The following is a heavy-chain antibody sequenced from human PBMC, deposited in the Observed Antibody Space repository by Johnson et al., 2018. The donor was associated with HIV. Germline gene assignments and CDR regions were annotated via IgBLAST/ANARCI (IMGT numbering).Heavy chain of an antibody. CDR2: ISWNSDNI. CDR3: AKARVRYSSDVDALDI. J-gene: IGHJ3*02. Sequence: VQLVESGGGLVQPGRSLRLSCAPSGFTFDDYAMHWVRQAPGKGLEWVSGISWNSDNIAYADSVRGRFTLARDNAKNSLHLQMNSLRAEDTAFYYCAKARVRYSSDVDALDIWGQGTMVTVSS. CDR1: GFTFDDYA. D-gene: IGHD6-19*01. V-gene: IGHV3-9*01.